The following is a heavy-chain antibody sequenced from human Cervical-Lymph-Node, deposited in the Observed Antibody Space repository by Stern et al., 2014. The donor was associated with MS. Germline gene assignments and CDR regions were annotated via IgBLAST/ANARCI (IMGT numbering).Heavy chain of an antibody. D-gene: IGHD3-16*01. V-gene: IGHV3-30*01. J-gene: IGHJ6*02. CDR2: ISYDGSNK. CDR3: ASMRGGMDV. Sequence: VQLEESGGGVVQPGRSLRLSCAASGFTFSSYAMHWVRQAPGTGLEWVAVISYDGSNKYYADSVKGRFTISRDNSKNTLYLQMNSLRAEDTAVYYCASMRGGMDVWGQGTTVTVSS. CDR1: GFTFSSYA.